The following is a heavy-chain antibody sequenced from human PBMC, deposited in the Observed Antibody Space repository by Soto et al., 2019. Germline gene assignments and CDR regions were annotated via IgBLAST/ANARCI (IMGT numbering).Heavy chain of an antibody. J-gene: IGHJ5*02. CDR2: IYYSGST. Sequence: QVQLQESGPGLVKPSETLSLTCTVSGGSVSSGSYYWSWIRQPPGKGLEWIGYIYYSGSTNYNPSLMRRVTISVDTSKNQFSLKLSSATAAATAVYYCARGRGVVVTATHWFDPWGQGTLVTVSS. CDR1: GGSVSSGSYY. D-gene: IGHD2-21*02. V-gene: IGHV4-61*01. CDR3: ARGRGVVVTATHWFDP.